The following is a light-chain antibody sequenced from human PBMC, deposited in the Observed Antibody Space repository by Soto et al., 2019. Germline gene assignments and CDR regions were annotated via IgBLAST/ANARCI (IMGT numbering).Light chain of an antibody. CDR1: QTVRNNY. V-gene: IGKV3-20*01. J-gene: IGKJ4*01. CDR3: QQFSSYPLT. CDR2: DAS. Sequence: EVVLTQSQATLSVSPGERATLSCRASQTVRNNYLAWYQQKPGQAPRLLIYDASSRATGIPDRFSGGGSGTDFTLTISRLEPEDFAVYYCQQFSSYPLTFGGGAKVDIK.